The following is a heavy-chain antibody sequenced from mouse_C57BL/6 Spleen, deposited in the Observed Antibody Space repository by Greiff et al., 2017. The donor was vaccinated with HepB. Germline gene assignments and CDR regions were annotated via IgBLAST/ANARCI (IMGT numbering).Heavy chain of an antibody. J-gene: IGHJ3*01. CDR2: IDPSDSYT. CDR3: ARGTGDFAY. V-gene: IGHV1-69*01. CDR1: GYTFTSYW. Sequence: QVQLQQPGAELVMPGASVKLSCKASGYTFTSYWMHWVKQRPGQGLEWIGEIDPSDSYTNYNQKFKGKSTLTVDKSSSTAYMQLSSLTSEDSAVYYSARGTGDFAYWGRGTLVTVSA. D-gene: IGHD4-1*01.